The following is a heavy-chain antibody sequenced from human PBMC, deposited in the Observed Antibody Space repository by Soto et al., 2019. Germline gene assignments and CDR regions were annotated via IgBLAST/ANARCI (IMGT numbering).Heavy chain of an antibody. J-gene: IGHJ5*02. CDR3: ARDLGPIVVVPAAMSGGFDP. CDR2: IIPILGIA. V-gene: IGHV1-69*08. D-gene: IGHD2-2*01. Sequence: QVQLVQSGAKVKKPGSSVKVSCKASGGTFSSYTISWVRQAPGQGLEWMGRIIPILGIANYAQKFQGRVTITADKSTSTAYMELSSLRSEDTAVYYCARDLGPIVVVPAAMSGGFDPWGQGTLVTVSS. CDR1: GGTFSSYT.